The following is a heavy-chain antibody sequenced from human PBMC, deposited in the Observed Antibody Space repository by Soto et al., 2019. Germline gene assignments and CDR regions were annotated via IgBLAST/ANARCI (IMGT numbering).Heavy chain of an antibody. V-gene: IGHV1-18*01. D-gene: IGHD2-2*01. CDR3: ARAYCSSTSSYFAYSYYYMDV. Sequence: ASVKVSCKASGYTFTSYGISWVRQAPGQGLEWMGWISAYNGNTNYAQKLQGRVTMTTDTSTSTAYMELRSLRSDDTAVYYCARAYCSSTSSYFAYSYYYMDVWGKGTSVTVSS. J-gene: IGHJ6*03. CDR1: GYTFTSYG. CDR2: ISAYNGNT.